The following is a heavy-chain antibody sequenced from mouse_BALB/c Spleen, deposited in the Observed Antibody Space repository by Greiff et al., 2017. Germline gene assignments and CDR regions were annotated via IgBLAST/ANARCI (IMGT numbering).Heavy chain of an antibody. D-gene: IGHD2-4*01. CDR3: ARGDYDGSFAY. Sequence: EVQLQQSGAELVKPGASVKLSCTASGFNIKDTYMHWVKQRPEQGLEWIGRIDPANGNTKYDPKFQGKATITADTSSNTAYLQLSSLTSEDTAVYYCARGDYDGSFAYWGQGTLVTVSA. J-gene: IGHJ3*01. V-gene: IGHV14-3*02. CDR2: IDPANGNT. CDR1: GFNIKDTY.